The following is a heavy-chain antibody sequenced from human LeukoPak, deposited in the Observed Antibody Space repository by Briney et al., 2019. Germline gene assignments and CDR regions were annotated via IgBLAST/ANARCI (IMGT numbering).Heavy chain of an antibody. CDR2: IYYSGST. CDR1: GGSISSYY. CDR3: ARTPSITMVLGVLDY. D-gene: IGHD3-10*01. V-gene: IGHV4-59*01. J-gene: IGHJ4*02. Sequence: PSETLSLTCTVSGGSISSYYWSWIRQPPGKGLEWIGYIYYSGSTNYNPSLKSRVTISVDTSKNQFSLKLSSVTAADTAVYYCARTPSITMVLGVLDYWGQGTLVTVSS.